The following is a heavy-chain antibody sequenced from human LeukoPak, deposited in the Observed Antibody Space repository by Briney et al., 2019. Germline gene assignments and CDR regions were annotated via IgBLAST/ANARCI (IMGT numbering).Heavy chain of an antibody. V-gene: IGHV5-51*01. Sequence: GESLKISCKGSGYRLTSHWIGWVRQMSGKGLEWMGIIYPGDSDTRYSPSFQGQVTISADKSISTAYLQWSSLKASDTAMYYCALSDSSGYMFEYWGQGTLVTVSS. CDR2: IYPGDSDT. D-gene: IGHD3-22*01. J-gene: IGHJ4*02. CDR3: ALSDSSGYMFEY. CDR1: GYRLTSHW.